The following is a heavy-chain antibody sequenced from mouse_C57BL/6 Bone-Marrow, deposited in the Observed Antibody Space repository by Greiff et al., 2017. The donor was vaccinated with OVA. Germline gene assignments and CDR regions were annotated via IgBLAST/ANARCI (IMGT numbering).Heavy chain of an antibody. Sequence: QVQLQQPGAELVKPGASVKMSCKASGYTFTSYWITWVKQRPGQGLEWIGDIYPGSGSTNYNEKFKSKATLTVDTSSSTAYMQLSSLTSEDSAVYDCARFWGGDGYRFDYWGQGTTLTVSS. CDR2: IYPGSGST. CDR1: GYTFTSYW. CDR3: ARFWGGDGYRFDY. V-gene: IGHV1-55*01. D-gene: IGHD2-3*01. J-gene: IGHJ2*01.